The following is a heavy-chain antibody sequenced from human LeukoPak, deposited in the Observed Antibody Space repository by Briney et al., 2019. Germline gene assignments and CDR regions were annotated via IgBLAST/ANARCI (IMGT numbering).Heavy chain of an antibody. CDR2: MNPNNGNA. Sequence: ASVKVSCKASGYTFTSYGISWVRQATGQGLEWMGWMNPNNGNAGYAQKFQGRVTMTRDTSISTAYMELSSLRSEDTAVYYCASGGKQWLGKLGLDPWGQGTLVTVSS. CDR1: GYTFTSYG. D-gene: IGHD6-19*01. CDR3: ASGGKQWLGKLGLDP. J-gene: IGHJ5*02. V-gene: IGHV1-8*02.